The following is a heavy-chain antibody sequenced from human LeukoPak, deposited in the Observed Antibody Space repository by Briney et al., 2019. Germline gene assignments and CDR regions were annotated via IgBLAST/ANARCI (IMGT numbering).Heavy chain of an antibody. V-gene: IGHV1-46*01. CDR2: ISPSGGST. D-gene: IGHD6-19*01. Sequence: GASVKVSCKASGYTFTSYYMHWVRQAPGQGLEWMGIISPSGGSTSYAQKFQGRVTMTRDMSTSTVYMELSSLRSEDTAVYYCARDLNGLVLRLVYWGQGTLVTVSS. CDR3: ARDLNGLVLRLVY. CDR1: GYTFTSYY. J-gene: IGHJ4*02.